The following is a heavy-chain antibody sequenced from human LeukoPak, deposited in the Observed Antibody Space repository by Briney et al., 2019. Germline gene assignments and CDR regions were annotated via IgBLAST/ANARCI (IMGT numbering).Heavy chain of an antibody. CDR1: GFTVSSNY. D-gene: IGHD3-3*01. CDR3: ARKGQTYYDFWSGYYSVSYYMDV. J-gene: IGHJ6*03. CDR2: IYSGGST. V-gene: IGHV3-53*05. Sequence: PGGSLRLSCAASGFTVSSNYMSWVRQAPGKGLEWVSVIYSGGSTYYADSVKGRFTISRDNSKNTLYLQMGSLRAEDMAVYYCARKGQTYYDFWSGYYSVSYYMDVWGKGTTVTVSS.